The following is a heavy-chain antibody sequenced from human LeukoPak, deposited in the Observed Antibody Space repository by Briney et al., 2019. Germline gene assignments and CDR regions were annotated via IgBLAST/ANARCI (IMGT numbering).Heavy chain of an antibody. J-gene: IGHJ3*02. CDR1: GFTFSSFS. D-gene: IGHD6-13*01. CDR3: ASGGSSSWYDTAFDI. V-gene: IGHV3-64*01. Sequence: PGGSLRLSCEASGFTFSSFSMNWVRQAPGKGLEYVSAISSNGGSTYYANSVKGRFTISRDNSKNTLYLQMNSLRTEDTAVYYCASGGSSSWYDTAFDIWGQGTMVTVSS. CDR2: ISSNGGST.